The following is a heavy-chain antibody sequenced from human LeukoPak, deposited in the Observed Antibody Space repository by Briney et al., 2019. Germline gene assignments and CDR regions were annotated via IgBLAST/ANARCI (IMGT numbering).Heavy chain of an antibody. CDR1: GFTFDDYG. Sequence: GGSLRLSCAASGFTFDDYGMSWVRQAPGKGLEWVSGINWNGGSTGYADSVKGRFTISRDNAKNSLYLQMNSLRAEDTAVYYCTRFLFYYDSSGYYDYFDYWGQGTLVTVSS. CDR3: TRFLFYYDSSGYYDYFDY. J-gene: IGHJ4*02. CDR2: INWNGGST. D-gene: IGHD3-22*01. V-gene: IGHV3-20*04.